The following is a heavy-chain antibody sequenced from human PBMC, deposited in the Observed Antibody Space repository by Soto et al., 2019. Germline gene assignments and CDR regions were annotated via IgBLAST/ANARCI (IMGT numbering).Heavy chain of an antibody. CDR1: GFPFSSYA. D-gene: IGHD2-2*01. J-gene: IGHJ6*02. CDR2: ISGSGGST. CDR3: ARDPTIVLVPPATYYYYYYGMDV. V-gene: IGHV3-23*01. Sequence: GGSLRLSCAASGFPFSSYAMSWVRQAPGKGLEWVSAISGSGGSTYYADSVKGRFTISRDNAKNSLYLQMTSLRAENTAVYYCARDPTIVLVPPATYYYYYYGMDVWGQGTRVTVSS.